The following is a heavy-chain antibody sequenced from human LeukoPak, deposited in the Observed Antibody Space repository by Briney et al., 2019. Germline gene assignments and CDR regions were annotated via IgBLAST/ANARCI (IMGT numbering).Heavy chain of an antibody. V-gene: IGHV3-15*01. D-gene: IGHD3/OR15-3a*01. CDR3: TTLRTV. CDR2: IKPKSAHGTT. Sequence: PGGSLRLSCAASGFTFSDDWMHWVRQAPGKGLEWVGRIKPKSAHGTTESAAPVTATFTISRYDSKKMVFLQMNSLTSEDTAVYYCTTLRTVWGQGTPVTVSS. CDR1: GFTFSDDW. J-gene: IGHJ4*02.